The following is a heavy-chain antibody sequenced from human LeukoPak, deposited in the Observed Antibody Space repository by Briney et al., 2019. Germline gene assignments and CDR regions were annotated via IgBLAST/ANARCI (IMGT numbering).Heavy chain of an antibody. CDR2: ISGSGGST. J-gene: IGHJ4*02. D-gene: IGHD6-6*01. CDR3: AKGIRYSSSSGFGC. V-gene: IGHV3-23*01. CDR1: GFTFSSYA. Sequence: GGSPRLSCAASGFTFSSYAMSWVRQAPGKGLEWVSAISGSGGSTYYADSVKGRFTISRDNSKNTLYLQMNSLRAEDTAVYYCAKGIRYSSSSGFGCWGQGTLVTVSS.